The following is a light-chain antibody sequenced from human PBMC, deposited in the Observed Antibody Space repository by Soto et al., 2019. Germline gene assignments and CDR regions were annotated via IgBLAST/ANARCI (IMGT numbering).Light chain of an antibody. J-gene: IGLJ3*02. CDR1: SSDVGAYKF. CDR2: EVS. Sequence: QSVLTQPASVSGSPGQSITIFCSGTSSDVGAYKFVSWYRHHPGKAPQVMIYEVSNRPSGVSNRFSGSKSGNTASPTISGLQPEDEGDYYCSSYTSTSTPWVFGGGTQLTVL. V-gene: IGLV2-14*01. CDR3: SSYTSTSTPWV.